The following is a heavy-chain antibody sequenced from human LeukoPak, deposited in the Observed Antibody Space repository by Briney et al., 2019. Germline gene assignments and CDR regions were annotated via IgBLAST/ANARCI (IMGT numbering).Heavy chain of an antibody. CDR3: ARGRVRMDV. J-gene: IGHJ6*02. Sequence: SETLSLTCAVYGGSFSGYYWRWIPHPPGKGLEGIVEINHSGSTNHNPSLKSHVPISVETSKTQFSLHLSSVPAADTAVYYCARGRVRMDVWRQGTTVTVSS. CDR1: GGSFSGYY. CDR2: INHSGST. V-gene: IGHV4-34*01.